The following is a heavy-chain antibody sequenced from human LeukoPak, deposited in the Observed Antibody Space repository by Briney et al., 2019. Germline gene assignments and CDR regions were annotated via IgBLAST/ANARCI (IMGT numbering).Heavy chain of an antibody. Sequence: ASVKVSCKASGYTFTSCYMHWVRQAPGQGLEWMGIINPSNNNTNYAQKFQGRVTLTRDTSTSTVYMELSSLRSEDTAVYYCARDRSLYGNFDYWGQGTLVTVSS. CDR3: ARDRSLYGNFDY. D-gene: IGHD3-16*01. CDR1: GYTFTSCY. CDR2: INPSNNNT. V-gene: IGHV1-46*01. J-gene: IGHJ4*02.